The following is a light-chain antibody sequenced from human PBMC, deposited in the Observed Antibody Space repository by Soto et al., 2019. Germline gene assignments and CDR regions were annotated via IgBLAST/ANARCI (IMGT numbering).Light chain of an antibody. J-gene: IGLJ2*01. CDR2: DVS. V-gene: IGLV2-14*03. Sequence: QSALTQPASVSGSPGQSITFSCTGTSSDVGGYNYVCWYQQQYPGKAPKLIIYDVSNRPSGVSSRFSGSKSGNTASLTISGLQAEDEADYYCTSYTRDRTIVFGGGTKLTVL. CDR1: SSDVGGYNY. CDR3: TSYTRDRTIV.